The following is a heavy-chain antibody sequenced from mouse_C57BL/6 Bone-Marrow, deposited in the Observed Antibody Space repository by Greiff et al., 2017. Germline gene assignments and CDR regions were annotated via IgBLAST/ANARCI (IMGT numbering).Heavy chain of an antibody. J-gene: IGHJ4*01. CDR3: ARWGKLAYYSNYGAMDY. CDR1: GYSITSDY. Sequence: EVQLQQSGPGLAKPSQTLSLTCSVTGYSITSDYWNWIRKFPGNKLEYMGYISYSGSTYYNPSLKSRISITRDTSKNQYYLQLNSVTTEDTATYYCARWGKLAYYSNYGAMDYWGQGTSVTVSS. CDR2: ISYSGST. V-gene: IGHV3-8*01. D-gene: IGHD2-5*01.